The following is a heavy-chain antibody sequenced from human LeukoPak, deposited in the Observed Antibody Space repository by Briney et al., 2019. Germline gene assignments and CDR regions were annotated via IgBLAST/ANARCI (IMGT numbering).Heavy chain of an antibody. CDR3: ARPQGYQLLDFEY. D-gene: IGHD2-2*01. V-gene: IGHV4-38-2*01. Sequence: PSETLSLTCAVSGYPIRSTYYWGWIRQPPGKGLEWIGSIYYSGSTYYNPSLKSRVTISVDTSKNQFSLKLSSVTAADTAVYYCARPQGYQLLDFEYWGQGTLVTVSS. CDR2: IYYSGST. J-gene: IGHJ4*02. CDR1: GYPIRSTYY.